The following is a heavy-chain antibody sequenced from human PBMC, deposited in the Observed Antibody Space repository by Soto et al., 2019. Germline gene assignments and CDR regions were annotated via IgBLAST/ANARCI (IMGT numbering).Heavy chain of an antibody. CDR1: GFTFSDYN. V-gene: IGHV3-48*01. CDR2: IDIFSATI. D-gene: IGHD3-22*01. Sequence: PGGSLRLSCAASGFTFSDYNMIWVRQAPGKGLEWVSYIDIFSATIYYADSVKGRFTISRDNSKNTLYLQMNSLRAEDTAVYYCAKDLRRGDAMIVVDYFDYWGQGTLVTVSS. J-gene: IGHJ4*02. CDR3: AKDLRRGDAMIVVDYFDY.